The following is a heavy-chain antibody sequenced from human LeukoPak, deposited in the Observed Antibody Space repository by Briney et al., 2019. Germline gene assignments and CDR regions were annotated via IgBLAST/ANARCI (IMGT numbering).Heavy chain of an antibody. CDR1: GFTFSPYW. CDR3: ARDRGYQMVDP. Sequence: GGSLRLSCTASGFTFSPYWMHWVRQAPGKGLVWVSRINGDGSSTDYADSVRGRFTISRDNAKDTLYLQMNSLTAEDTAVYYCARDRGYQMVDPWGQGTLVTVSS. D-gene: IGHD5-12*01. V-gene: IGHV3-74*01. J-gene: IGHJ5*02. CDR2: INGDGSST.